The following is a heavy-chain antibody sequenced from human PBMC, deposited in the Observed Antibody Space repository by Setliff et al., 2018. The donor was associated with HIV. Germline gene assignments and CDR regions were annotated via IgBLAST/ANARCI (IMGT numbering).Heavy chain of an antibody. CDR3: AKGAGFYGDYTFDH. J-gene: IGHJ4*02. V-gene: IGHV4-59*11. CDR2: IYSTGST. CDR1: GPPINIHY. Sequence: SETLSLTCTVSGPPINIHYWSWIRQSPGKGFEWIGYIYSTGSTNYSPSLQSRVTISMVASRNQFSLKVTSVTAADTAVYYCAKGAGFYGDYTFDHWGQGRQVTVSS. D-gene: IGHD4-17*01.